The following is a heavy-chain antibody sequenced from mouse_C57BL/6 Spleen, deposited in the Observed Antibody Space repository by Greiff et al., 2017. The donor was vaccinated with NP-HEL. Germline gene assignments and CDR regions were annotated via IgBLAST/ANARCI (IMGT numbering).Heavy chain of an antibody. V-gene: IGHV1-81*01. D-gene: IGHD1-1*01. Sequence: QVQLQQSGAELARPGASVKLSCKASGYTFTSYGISWVKQRTGQGLEWIGEIYPSSGNTYYNEKFKGKATLTADKSSSTAYMELRSLTSEDSAVYFCARDYDWYFDVWGTGTTVTVSS. CDR3: ARDYDWYFDV. CDR1: GYTFTSYG. CDR2: IYPSSGNT. J-gene: IGHJ1*03.